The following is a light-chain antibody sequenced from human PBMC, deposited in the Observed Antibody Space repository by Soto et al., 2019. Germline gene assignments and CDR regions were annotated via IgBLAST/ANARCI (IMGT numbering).Light chain of an antibody. CDR1: QSISSW. CDR2: KAS. V-gene: IGKV1-5*03. J-gene: IGKJ1*01. CDR3: QQYKSYST. Sequence: DIQMTQSPSTLSASLGDRVPITCRASQSISSWLAWHQQKPGKAPKLLIYKASSLESGVPSRFSGSGSGTEFTLTISSLQPDDFATYYCQQYKSYSTFGQGTKVDIK.